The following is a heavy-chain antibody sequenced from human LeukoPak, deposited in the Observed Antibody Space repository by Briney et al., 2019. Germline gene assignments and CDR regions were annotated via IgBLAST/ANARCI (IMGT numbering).Heavy chain of an antibody. CDR2: TSGGGGST. J-gene: IGHJ4*02. V-gene: IGHV3-23*01. Sequence: PGGSLRLSCAASGFTFSSYSMNWVRQAPGKGLEWVSGTSGGGGSTYYADSVKGRFTISRDNSKNTLYLQMNSLRAEDTAVYYCAKGRGVAGTLSDYWGQGTLVTVSS. CDR3: AKGRGVAGTLSDY. D-gene: IGHD6-19*01. CDR1: GFTFSSYS.